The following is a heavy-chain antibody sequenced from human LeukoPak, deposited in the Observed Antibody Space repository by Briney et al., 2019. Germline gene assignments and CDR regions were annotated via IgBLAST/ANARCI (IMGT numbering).Heavy chain of an antibody. CDR3: ARDSPGYSSAYFDY. CDR1: GFTVSNNY. CDR2: IYSGGST. J-gene: IGHJ4*02. D-gene: IGHD5-18*01. Sequence: PGGSLRLSCAASGFTVSNNYMSWVRKAPGKGLEWFSVIYSGGSTYYADSVKGRFTISRDNSKNTVYLQMNSLRAEDTAVYYCARDSPGYSSAYFDYWGQGTLVTVSS. V-gene: IGHV3-53*01.